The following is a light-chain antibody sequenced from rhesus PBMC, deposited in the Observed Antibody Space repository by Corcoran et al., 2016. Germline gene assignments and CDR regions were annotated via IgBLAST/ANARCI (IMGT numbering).Light chain of an antibody. CDR2: SDS. CDR3: QVVFISSGHGL. Sequence: YDLNQPPSVSVSPGKTARLTCGRDNIGSEAVHWYQQKPPQAPVLVIYSDSERPSGIPDRFSGSKSGNTSTLTISGVEAGDEADYYCQVVFISSGHGLCGGRNRLTV. V-gene: IGLV3-44*01. J-gene: IGLJ2*01. CDR1: NIGSEA.